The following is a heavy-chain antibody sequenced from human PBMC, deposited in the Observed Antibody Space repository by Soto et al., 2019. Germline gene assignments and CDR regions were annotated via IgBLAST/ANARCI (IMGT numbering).Heavy chain of an antibody. CDR1: GGSISSSSYY. CDR2: IYYSGST. D-gene: IGHD3-22*01. Sequence: SETLSLTCTVSGGSISSSSYYWGWIRQPPGKGLEWIGSIYYSGSTYYNPSLKSRVTISVDTSKNQFSLKLSSVTAADTAVYYCARLGNYYDSSGYYSYFDYWGQGTLVTVSS. CDR3: ARLGNYYDSSGYYSYFDY. V-gene: IGHV4-39*01. J-gene: IGHJ4*02.